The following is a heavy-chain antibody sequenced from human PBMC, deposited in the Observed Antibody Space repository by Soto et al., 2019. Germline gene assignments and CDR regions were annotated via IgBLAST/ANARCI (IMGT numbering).Heavy chain of an antibody. CDR3: AKDDLLDRFWDVFDI. J-gene: IGHJ3*02. V-gene: IGHV3-23*01. CDR2: ISGSGGST. D-gene: IGHD1-26*01. Sequence: GGSLRLSCAASGFTFSSYAMSWVRQAPGKGLEWVSAISGSGGSTYYADSVKGRFTISRDNSKNTLYLQMSSLRAEDTAVYYCAKDDLLDRFWDVFDIWGQGTTVTVSS. CDR1: GFTFSSYA.